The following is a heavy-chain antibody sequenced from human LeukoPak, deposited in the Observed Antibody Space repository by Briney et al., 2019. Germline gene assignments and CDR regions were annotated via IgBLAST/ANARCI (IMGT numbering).Heavy chain of an antibody. J-gene: IGHJ3*02. CDR3: AREGYCSGGSCLYRRPARGAFDI. CDR2: IYYSGST. CDR1: GGSFSGYY. Sequence: SETLSLTCAVYGGSFSGYYWSWIRQPPGKGLEWIGSIYYSGSTYYNPSLKSRVTISVDTSKNQFSLKLSSVTAADTAVYYCAREGYCSGGSCLYRRPARGAFDIWGQGTMVTVSS. V-gene: IGHV4-34*01. D-gene: IGHD2-15*01.